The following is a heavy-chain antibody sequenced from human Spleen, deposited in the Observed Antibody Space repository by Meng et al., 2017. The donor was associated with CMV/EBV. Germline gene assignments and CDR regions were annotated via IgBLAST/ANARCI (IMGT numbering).Heavy chain of an antibody. CDR2: INPNSGGI. CDR3: ARAFSKQWLGGY. V-gene: IGHV1-2*02. Sequence: ASVKVSCKASGYTFTGYYMHWVRRAPGHGLEWMGWINPNSGGIHYAQKFQGRVSMTRDTSISTAYMELSRLRSDDTAVYYCARAFSKQWLGGYWGQGTLVTVSS. D-gene: IGHD6-19*01. J-gene: IGHJ4*02. CDR1: GYTFTGYY.